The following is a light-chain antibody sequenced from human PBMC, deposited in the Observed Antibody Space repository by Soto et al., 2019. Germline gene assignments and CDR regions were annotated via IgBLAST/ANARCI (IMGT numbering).Light chain of an antibody. V-gene: IGLV2-14*01. J-gene: IGLJ1*01. CDR1: SSDVGNYKY. CDR3: FSYTSNGTYV. Sequence: QSALTQPASVSGSPGQSITIPCTGTSSDVGNYKYVSWYQQHPGKAPKLMIYEVSNRPSGVSNRFSGSKSGITASLPISGLQAEDETDYYCFSYTSNGTYVFGTGTKLTVL. CDR2: EVS.